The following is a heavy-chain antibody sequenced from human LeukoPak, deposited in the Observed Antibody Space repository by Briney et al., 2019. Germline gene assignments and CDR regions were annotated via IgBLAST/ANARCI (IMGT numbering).Heavy chain of an antibody. CDR3: GRRTGLRTFDP. CDR1: GYRFCDYW. V-gene: IGHV5-51*01. D-gene: IGHD3/OR15-3a*01. CDR2: IYPDDSDT. J-gene: IGHJ5*02. Sequence: GESLKISCKGSGYRFCDYWIGWVRQMPGKGLEWMGVIYPDDSDTRYSPSFQGQVTISADKSISTAYLQWSSLKASDTAMYYCGRRTGLRTFDPWGQGTLVTVSS.